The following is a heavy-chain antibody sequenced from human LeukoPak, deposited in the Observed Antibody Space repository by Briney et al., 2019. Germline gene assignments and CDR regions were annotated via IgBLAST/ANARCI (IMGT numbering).Heavy chain of an antibody. J-gene: IGHJ6*02. V-gene: IGHV3-30*04. CDR1: GFTFSSYA. CDR2: ISYDGSNK. Sequence: GGSLRLSCAASGFTFSSYAMHWVRQAPGKGLEWVAVISYDGSNKYYADSVKGRFTISRDNSKNTLYLQMNSLRAEDTAVYYCAKGATYYDFWSGYSSLNYYYYGMNVWGQGTTVTVSS. D-gene: IGHD3-3*01. CDR3: AKGATYYDFWSGYSSLNYYYYGMNV.